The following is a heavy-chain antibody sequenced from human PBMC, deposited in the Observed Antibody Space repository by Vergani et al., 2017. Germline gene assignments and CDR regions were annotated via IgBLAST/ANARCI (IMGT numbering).Heavy chain of an antibody. Sequence: QLQLQESGPGLVKPSETLSLTCTVSGGSISSSSYYLGWIRQPPGKGLDWLGSIYYIWCTYYNPSLKSRVTISVDTSKNQFSLKLSSVPAADTAVYYCSSTMTIVRGVRGVYYYYGRDGWGQGTTVTVSS. CDR3: SSTMTIVRGVRGVYYYYGRDG. J-gene: IGHJ6*02. CDR2: IYYIWCT. V-gene: IGHV4-39*01. CDR1: GGSISSSSYY. D-gene: IGHD3-10*01.